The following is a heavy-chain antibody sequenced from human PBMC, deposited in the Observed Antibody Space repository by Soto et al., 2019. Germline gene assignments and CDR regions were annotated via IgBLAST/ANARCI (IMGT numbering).Heavy chain of an antibody. J-gene: IGHJ6*02. CDR1: GGTFSSYA. CDR3: AIAVDTAIYYYYYYGMDV. D-gene: IGHD5-18*01. V-gene: IGHV1-69*01. CDR2: IIPIFGTA. Sequence: QVQLVQSGAEVKKPGSSVKVSCKASGGTFSSYAISWVRQAPGQGLEWMGGIIPIFGTANYAQKFQGRVTMTADESTSTAYMELSSLRSEDTAVYYCAIAVDTAIYYYYYYGMDVWGQGTTVTVSS.